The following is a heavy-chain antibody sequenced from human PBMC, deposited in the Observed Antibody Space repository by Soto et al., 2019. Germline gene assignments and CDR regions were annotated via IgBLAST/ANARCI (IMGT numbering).Heavy chain of an antibody. D-gene: IGHD5-18*01. J-gene: IGHJ4*02. Sequence: GGSLRLSCAASGFTLSRFWMHWVRQAPGKGLVWVSRINTDGSSTSYADSVKGRFTISRDNAKNTVYLQMNSLRAEDTAVFYCARSPRYSYDFWGQGTLVTVPQ. V-gene: IGHV3-74*01. CDR3: ARSPRYSYDF. CDR1: GFTLSRFW. CDR2: INTDGSST.